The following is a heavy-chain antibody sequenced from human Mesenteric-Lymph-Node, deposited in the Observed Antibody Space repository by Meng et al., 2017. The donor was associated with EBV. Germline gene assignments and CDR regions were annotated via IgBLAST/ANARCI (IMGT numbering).Heavy chain of an antibody. D-gene: IGHD3-10*01. V-gene: IGHV4-34*01. CDR1: GGSFSGYY. CDR3: ARGDTMVQGGFDY. Sequence: QVQLQQWGAGLLKPSEPLSLTCAVCGGSFSGYYWSWIRQPPGKGLEWIGEINHSGSTNYNPSLKSRVTISVDTSKNQFSLKLSSVTAADTAVYYCARGDTMVQGGFDYWGQGTLVTVSS. CDR2: INHSGST. J-gene: IGHJ4*02.